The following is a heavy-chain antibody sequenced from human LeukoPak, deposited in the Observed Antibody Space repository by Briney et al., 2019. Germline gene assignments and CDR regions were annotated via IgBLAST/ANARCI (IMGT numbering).Heavy chain of an antibody. CDR3: SREPDMDV. V-gene: IGHV3-21*01. Sequence: GGSLRLSCAASGFIFGDYSLNWVRQAPGKGLERVSSISSGGSVTYYADSLRGRFTISRDNAKDSVLLQMNSLRVEDTAVYFCSREPDMDVWGKGTTVSVSS. CDR1: GFIFGDYS. CDR2: ISSGGSVT. J-gene: IGHJ6*03.